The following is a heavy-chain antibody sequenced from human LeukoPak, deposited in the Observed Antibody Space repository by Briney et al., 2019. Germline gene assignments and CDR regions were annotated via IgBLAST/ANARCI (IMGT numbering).Heavy chain of an antibody. Sequence: PGGSLRLSCAASGFTVSSNYMNWVRQAPGKGLEWVSSISSSSSYIYYADSVKGRFTISRDNAKNSLYLQMNSLRAEDTAVYYCARGQRFLEWSVMDVWGKGTTVTVSS. V-gene: IGHV3-21*01. CDR3: ARGQRFLEWSVMDV. CDR1: GFTVSSNY. CDR2: ISSSSSYI. D-gene: IGHD3-3*01. J-gene: IGHJ6*04.